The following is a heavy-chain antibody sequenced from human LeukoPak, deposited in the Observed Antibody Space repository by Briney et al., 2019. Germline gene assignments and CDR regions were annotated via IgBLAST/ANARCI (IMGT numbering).Heavy chain of an antibody. D-gene: IGHD5-18*01. Sequence: GASVKVSCKASGYTFTSYGISWVRQAPGQGLEWMGWISPYNGNTNYAQKFQGRVTITRNTSISTAYMELSSLRSEDTAVYYCASGYSYGNFDYWGQGTLVTVSS. CDR1: GYTFTSYG. V-gene: IGHV1-8*03. CDR2: ISPYNGNT. J-gene: IGHJ4*02. CDR3: ASGYSYGNFDY.